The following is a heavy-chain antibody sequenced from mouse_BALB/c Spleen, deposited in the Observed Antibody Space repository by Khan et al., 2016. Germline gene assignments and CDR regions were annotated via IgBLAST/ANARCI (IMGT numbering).Heavy chain of an antibody. D-gene: IGHD2-14*01. V-gene: IGHV1S136*01. J-gene: IGHJ4*01. CDR1: VYPFTNYI. CDR2: INPHNDGI. Sequence: VQLKQSGPELVKPGASVKMSCKTSVYPFTNYILHWVKQKPGQGLEWIGYINPHNDGIKYNEKFKGKATLTSDKSSSTAYMDLSSLTSEDSAVYYCARDYRYDWDVMDYWGQGTSVTVSS. CDR3: ARDYRYDWDVMDY.